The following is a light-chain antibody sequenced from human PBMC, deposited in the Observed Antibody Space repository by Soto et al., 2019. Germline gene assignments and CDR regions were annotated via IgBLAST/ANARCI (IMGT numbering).Light chain of an antibody. CDR1: QSMSSW. J-gene: IGKJ2*01. V-gene: IGKV1-5*03. Sequence: DIQLTQSHSTLSASVGDIVTITCRSRQSMSSWLACYQQKPGQAPKLLIYKASSLESGVPSRYSGSASGTEVTLTISSQQPDELATYYCQQYSSLYTFGQGTTLEIK. CDR2: KAS. CDR3: QQYSSLYT.